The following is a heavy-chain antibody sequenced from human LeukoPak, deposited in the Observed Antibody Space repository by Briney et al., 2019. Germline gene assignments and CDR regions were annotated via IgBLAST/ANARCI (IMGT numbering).Heavy chain of an antibody. J-gene: IGHJ4*02. CDR2: ISGSGDST. CDR3: AKGGYASMARFDY. Sequence: GGSLRLSCAASGFTFSSYAMSWVRQAPGKGLEWVSAISGSGDSTYYADSVKGRFTISRDNSKNTLYLQMNSLRAEDTAVYYCAKGGYASMARFDYWGQGTLVTVSS. CDR1: GFTFSSYA. V-gene: IGHV3-23*01. D-gene: IGHD2-2*01.